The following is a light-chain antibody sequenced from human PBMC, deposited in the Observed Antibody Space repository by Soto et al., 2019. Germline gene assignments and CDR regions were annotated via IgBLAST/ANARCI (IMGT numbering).Light chain of an antibody. CDR2: DVS. CDR1: SSDVGTYNH. V-gene: IGLV2-14*01. CDR3: SSYTTSTTLGV. Sequence: QSVLTQPASVSGSPGQSITISCTGTSSDVGTYNHVSWYQQHPGKAPKLMIYDVSNRPSGVSNRFSGSKSGNTASLTISGLQAEDEADDYCSSYTTSTTLGVFGTGTKVTVL. J-gene: IGLJ1*01.